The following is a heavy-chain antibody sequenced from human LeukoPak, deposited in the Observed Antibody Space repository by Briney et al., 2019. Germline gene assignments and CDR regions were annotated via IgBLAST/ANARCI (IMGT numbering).Heavy chain of an antibody. D-gene: IGHD3-10*01. CDR1: GGSISSYY. CDR2: IYYSGST. Sequence: SETLSLTCTVSGGSISSYYWSWIRQPPGKGLEWIGYIYYSGSTNYNPSLKSRVTISVDTSKNQFSLKLSSVTAADTAVYYCAMLVYGSGSALDYWGQGTLVTVSS. V-gene: IGHV4-59*12. J-gene: IGHJ4*02. CDR3: AMLVYGSGSALDY.